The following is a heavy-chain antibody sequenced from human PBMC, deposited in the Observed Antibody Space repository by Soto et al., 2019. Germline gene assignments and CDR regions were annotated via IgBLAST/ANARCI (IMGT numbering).Heavy chain of an antibody. CDR2: INPGTGQK. J-gene: IGHJ5*02. Sequence: QVVLEQSGAEVRKPGASVNVSCKTSGYTFRSYAMHWVRQAPGQRLEWMGWINPGTGQKKYSQKMQGRVTLTSYASAHTAYMELSRLTSEDTAVYYCARADGYNFDTWFDPWGQGTLVTVSS. V-gene: IGHV1-3*01. CDR3: ARADGYNFDTWFDP. CDR1: GYTFRSYA. D-gene: IGHD1-1*01.